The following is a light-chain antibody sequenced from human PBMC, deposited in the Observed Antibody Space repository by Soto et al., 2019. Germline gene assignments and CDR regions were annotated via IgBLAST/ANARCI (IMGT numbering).Light chain of an antibody. CDR3: QQYETFSGT. V-gene: IGKV1-5*01. CDR1: HSVSGW. J-gene: IGKJ1*01. Sequence: LQSPQSPSTRSSSVVYTFHVNCLASHSVSGWLAWYKQKPGEYPKLLIYDSSALPRGVPSRFSGSGSGKKFTITIASLHNDDFANYYCQQYETFSGTFGPGTTVDIK. CDR2: DSS.